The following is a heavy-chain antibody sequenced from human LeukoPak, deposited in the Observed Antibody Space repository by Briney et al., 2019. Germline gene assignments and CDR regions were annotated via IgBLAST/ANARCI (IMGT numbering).Heavy chain of an antibody. D-gene: IGHD6-19*01. J-gene: IGHJ4*02. CDR3: AKGGSGWYLYYFDY. CDR2: ISGSGGST. Sequence: PGRSLRLSCAASGFTFVSYVMTWVRQAPGKGLEWVSGISGSGGSTHYADSMKGRFTISRDNSKNTLYLQMNSLRAEDTAVYYCAKGGSGWYLYYFDYWGQGTLVTVSS. V-gene: IGHV3-23*01. CDR1: GFTFVSYV.